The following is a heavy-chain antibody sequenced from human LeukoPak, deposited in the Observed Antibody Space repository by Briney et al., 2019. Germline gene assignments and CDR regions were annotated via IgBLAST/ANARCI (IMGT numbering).Heavy chain of an antibody. J-gene: IGHJ4*02. V-gene: IGHV4-34*01. CDR3: ARGWEVDIVATTTFDY. D-gene: IGHD5-12*01. CDR2: INHSGST. CDR1: GGSFSGYY. Sequence: SETLSLTCAVYGGSFSGYYWSWIRQPPGKGLEWIGEINHSGSTNYNPSLKSRVTISVDTSKNQFSLKLSSVTAADTAVYYCARGWEVDIVATTTFDYWGQGTLVTVSS.